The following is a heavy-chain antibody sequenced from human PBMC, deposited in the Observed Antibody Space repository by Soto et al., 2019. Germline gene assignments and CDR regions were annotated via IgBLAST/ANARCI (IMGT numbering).Heavy chain of an antibody. CDR2: ISYDGSNK. Sequence: GGSLRLSCAASGFTFSSYGMHWVRQAPGKGLEWVAVISYDGSNKYYADSVKGRFTISRDNSKNTLYLQMNSLRAEDTAVYYCAKEGGSSGWYFDYWGQGTLVTVS. D-gene: IGHD6-19*01. J-gene: IGHJ4*02. CDR3: AKEGGSSGWYFDY. CDR1: GFTFSSYG. V-gene: IGHV3-30*18.